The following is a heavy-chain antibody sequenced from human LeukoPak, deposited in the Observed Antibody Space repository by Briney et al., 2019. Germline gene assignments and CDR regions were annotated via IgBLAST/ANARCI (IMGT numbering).Heavy chain of an antibody. CDR2: IYTSGST. CDR1: GGSISSGSYY. V-gene: IGHV4-61*02. Sequence: SQTLSLTCTVSGGSISSGSYYWSWIRQPAGKGLEWIGRIYTSGSTNYNPSLKSRVTISVDTSKNQFSQKLSSVTAADTAVYYCASGYGDAFDIWGQGTMVTVSS. CDR3: ASGYGDAFDI. J-gene: IGHJ3*02. D-gene: IGHD3-22*01.